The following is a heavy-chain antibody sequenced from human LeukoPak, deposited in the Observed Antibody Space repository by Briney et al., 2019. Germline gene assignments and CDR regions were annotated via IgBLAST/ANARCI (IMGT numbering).Heavy chain of an antibody. J-gene: IGHJ4*02. Sequence: PGRSLRLSCAASGFTFSGYALHWVRQAPGKGLEWVAVISNDANNKHYADSVKGQFTISRDNAKNTLYLQMNSLRPEDTAVYYCARGAGASGGRDYYSDYWGQGMLVAVSS. V-gene: IGHV3-30*04. CDR2: ISNDANNK. CDR3: ARGAGASGGRDYYSDY. D-gene: IGHD6-13*01. CDR1: GFTFSGYA.